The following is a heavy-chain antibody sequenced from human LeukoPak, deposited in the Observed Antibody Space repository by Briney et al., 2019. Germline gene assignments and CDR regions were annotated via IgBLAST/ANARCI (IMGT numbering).Heavy chain of an antibody. CDR3: ARSWGYSYGSSV. CDR1: GGSISSSSYC. D-gene: IGHD5-18*01. CDR2: IYYSGST. Sequence: PSETLSLTCTVSGGSISSSSYCWGWIRQPPGKGLEWIGSIYYSGSTYYNPSLKSRVIISVDTSKNQFSLKLSSVTAADTAVYYCARSWGYSYGSSVWGQGTLVTVSS. J-gene: IGHJ4*02. V-gene: IGHV4-39*07.